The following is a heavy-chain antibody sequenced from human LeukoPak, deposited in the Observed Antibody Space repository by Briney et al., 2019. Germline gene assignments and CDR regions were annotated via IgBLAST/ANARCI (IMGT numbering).Heavy chain of an antibody. CDR2: ITSSGTT. CDR3: VRDHHRRHYDSQARDTFDI. Sequence: GGSLRLSCAASGLTFRSYGMGWVRQAPGKGLEWVSSITSSGTTNYAEFVKDRFVISRDNSKDALFLQMNSLRVEDTAVYYCVRDHHRRHYDSQARDTFDIWGQGTMVTVSS. J-gene: IGHJ3*02. CDR1: GLTFRSYG. D-gene: IGHD3-22*01. V-gene: IGHV3-23*01.